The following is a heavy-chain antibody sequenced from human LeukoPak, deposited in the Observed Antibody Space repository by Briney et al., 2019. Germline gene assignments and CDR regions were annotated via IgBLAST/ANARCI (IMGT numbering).Heavy chain of an antibody. J-gene: IGHJ4*02. V-gene: IGHV3-48*03. CDR3: ARPGIGAAGRGWEKNHFDY. CDR2: ISSSGSTI. CDR1: GFTFSSYD. D-gene: IGHD6-13*01. Sequence: PGGTLTLSCAASGFTFSSYDMNWVRQAPGQGLEWVTYISSSGSTIYYADSVKGRFTISRDNAKNSLYLQMNSLIAEDTAVDYCARPGIGAAGRGWEKNHFDYWGQGTLVTVSS.